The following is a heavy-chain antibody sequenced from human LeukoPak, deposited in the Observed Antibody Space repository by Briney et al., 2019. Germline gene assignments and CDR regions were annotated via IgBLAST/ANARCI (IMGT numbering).Heavy chain of an antibody. J-gene: IGHJ4*02. CDR1: RFTFSRYT. V-gene: IGHV3-21*04. D-gene: IGHD3-10*01. Sequence: GGSLRLSCAASRFTFSRYTMNWVRQAPGKGLEWVSSISSSGTYIYYADSVKGRFSISRDNAKNSLYLQMNSLRAEDTAVYYCARYYGSGSYYEFDYWGQGTLVTVSS. CDR2: ISSSGTYI. CDR3: ARYYGSGSYYEFDY.